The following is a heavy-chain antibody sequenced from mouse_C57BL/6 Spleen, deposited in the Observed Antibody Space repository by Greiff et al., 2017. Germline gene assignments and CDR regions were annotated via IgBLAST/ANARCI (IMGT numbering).Heavy chain of an antibody. CDR1: GYSITSGYY. CDR2: ISYDGSN. V-gene: IGHV3-6*01. Sequence: LQESGPGLVKPSQSLSLTCSVTGYSITSGYYWNWIRQFPGNKLEWMGYISYDGSNNYNPSLKNRISITRDTSKNQFFLKLNSVTTEDTATYYCARDSNWFAYWGQGTLVTVSA. CDR3: ARDSNWFAY. J-gene: IGHJ3*01. D-gene: IGHD2-5*01.